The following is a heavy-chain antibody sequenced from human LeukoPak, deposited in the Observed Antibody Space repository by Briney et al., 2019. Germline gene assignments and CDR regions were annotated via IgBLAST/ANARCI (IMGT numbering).Heavy chain of an antibody. CDR2: ISYDESNK. CDR3: ARESYVWALDY. J-gene: IGHJ4*02. D-gene: IGHD3-16*01. CDR1: GFTFSSYA. V-gene: IGHV3-30*04. Sequence: GSLRLSCAASGFTFSSYAMHWVRQAPGKGLEWVAVISYDESNKYYADSVKGRFTISRDNSKNTLYLQMNSLRAEDTAVYYCARESYVWALDYWGQGTLVTVSS.